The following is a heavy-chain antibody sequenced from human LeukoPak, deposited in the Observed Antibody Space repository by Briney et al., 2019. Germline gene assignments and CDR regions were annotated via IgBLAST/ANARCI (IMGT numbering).Heavy chain of an antibody. CDR3: AKDQDAYNSGGFDY. Sequence: PGGSLRLSCAASGFTFSRYAMSWVRQAPGKGLQWVSGISGSGGSTYNGDSGKGRFTISRDNSKNTLYLEMNSLRAEDTAVYYCAKDQDAYNSGGFDYWGQGTQVTVSS. V-gene: IGHV3-23*01. J-gene: IGHJ4*02. D-gene: IGHD5-24*01. CDR1: GFTFSRYA. CDR2: ISGSGGST.